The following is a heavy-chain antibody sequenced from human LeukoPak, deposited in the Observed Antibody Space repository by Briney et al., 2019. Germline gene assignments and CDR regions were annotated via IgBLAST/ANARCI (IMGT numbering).Heavy chain of an antibody. J-gene: IGHJ4*02. V-gene: IGHV3-66*01. D-gene: IGHD6-6*01. Sequence: PGGSLRLSCAASGFSVSGNYMNWVRQAPGKGLEWVSITYSGGSTYYVDSVKGRFSISRDNSKNTLFLQMNSLRAEDTAVYYCARERVENQQLVGGNYWGQGTLVTVSS. CDR3: ARERVENQQLVGGNY. CDR2: TYSGGST. CDR1: GFSVSGNY.